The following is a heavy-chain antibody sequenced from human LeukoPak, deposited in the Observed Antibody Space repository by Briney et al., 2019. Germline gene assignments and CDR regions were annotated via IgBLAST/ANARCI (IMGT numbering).Heavy chain of an antibody. CDR2: ISSSSSYI. CDR3: ARGPSWGYYDSSGAGDY. V-gene: IGHV3-21*01. D-gene: IGHD3-22*01. Sequence: AGSLRLSCAASGFTFSSYGMHWVRPAPGKGLEWVSSISSSSSYIYYADSVKGRFTISRDNAKNSLYLQMNSLRAEDTAVYYCARGPSWGYYDSSGAGDYWGQGTLVTVSS. J-gene: IGHJ4*02. CDR1: GFTFSSYG.